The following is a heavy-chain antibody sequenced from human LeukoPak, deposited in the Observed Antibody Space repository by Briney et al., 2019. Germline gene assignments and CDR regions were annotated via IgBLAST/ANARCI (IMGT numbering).Heavy chain of an antibody. CDR3: ADYGVSGVRNNFY. V-gene: IGHV3-23*01. CDR1: GLAFSSYA. CDR2: ISVASDT. J-gene: IGHJ4*02. D-gene: IGHD3-3*01. Sequence: GGSLRLSCAASGLAFSSYAMSWVRQAPGKGPEWVSTISVASDTFYADSVKGRFTISRDNSRNTVYLQMTSLRADDTAVYYCADYGVSGVRNNFYWGQGTLVTVSS.